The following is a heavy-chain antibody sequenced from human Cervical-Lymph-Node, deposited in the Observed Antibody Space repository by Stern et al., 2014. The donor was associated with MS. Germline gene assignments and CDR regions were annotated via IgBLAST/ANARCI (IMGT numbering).Heavy chain of an antibody. CDR3: ATVFEY. V-gene: IGHV3-74*01. J-gene: IGHJ4*02. CDR1: GFTLTSNW. Sequence: EVQLVQSGGGLVQPGGSLTLACTGSGFTLTSNWIHWVRQPPGEGLVWVSRVNEDGSGTSYADSVRGRFTISRDKAKNTVYLQMNSLRVEDTAMYYCATVFEYWGRGTLVTVSS. CDR2: VNEDGSGT.